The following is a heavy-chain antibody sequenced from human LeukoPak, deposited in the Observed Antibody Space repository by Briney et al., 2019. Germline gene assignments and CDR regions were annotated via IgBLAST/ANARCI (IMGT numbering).Heavy chain of an antibody. CDR2: LQKDGSEK. V-gene: IGHV3-7*05. D-gene: IGHD6-13*01. CDR1: GFSFTTYW. Sequence: GGSLRLSCAASGFSFTTYWMTWVRQAPGKGLEWVANLQKDGSEKNYVESVKGRFTISRDNAENSLYLQMNSLRAEDTAVYYCARAAAGYYFDYWGQGTLVTVSS. J-gene: IGHJ4*02. CDR3: ARAAAGYYFDY.